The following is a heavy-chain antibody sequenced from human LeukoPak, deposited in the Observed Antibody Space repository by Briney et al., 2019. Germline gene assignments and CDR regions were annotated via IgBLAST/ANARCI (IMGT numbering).Heavy chain of an antibody. D-gene: IGHD3-3*01. V-gene: IGHV3-23*01. Sequence: GGSLRLSCAASGFTFSSYEMNWVRQVPGKGLDWVATISGSGGTTYYADSVKGRFTISRDNSKNTLFLQMNSLRAEDTAIYYCAKGIFISQFEHWGQGTLVTVSS. CDR2: ISGSGGTT. CDR3: AKGIFISQFEH. CDR1: GFTFSSYE. J-gene: IGHJ4*02.